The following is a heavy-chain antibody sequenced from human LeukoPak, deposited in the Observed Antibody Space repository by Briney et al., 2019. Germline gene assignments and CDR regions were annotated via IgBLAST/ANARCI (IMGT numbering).Heavy chain of an antibody. V-gene: IGHV3-30*04. D-gene: IGHD5-18*01. CDR1: GFTFSSYA. CDR3: ARDWREWIQLWLLTY. CDR2: ISYDGSNK. J-gene: IGHJ4*02. Sequence: PGGSLRLSCAASGFTFSSYAMSWVRQAPGKGLEWVAVISYDGSNKYYADSVKGRFTISRDNSKNTLYLQMNSLRADDTAVYYCARDWREWIQLWLLTYWGQGTLVTVSS.